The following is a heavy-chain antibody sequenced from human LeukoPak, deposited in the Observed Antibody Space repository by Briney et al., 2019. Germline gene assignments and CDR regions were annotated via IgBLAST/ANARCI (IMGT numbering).Heavy chain of an antibody. CDR1: GGSFSGYY. CDR3: ARSEWELRDFDY. J-gene: IGHJ4*02. CDR2: INHSGST. Sequence: PSETLSLTSAVYGGSFSGYYWSWIRQPPGKGLEWIGEINHSGSTNYNPSLKSRVTISVDTSKNQFSLKLSSVTAADTAVYYCARSEWELRDFDYWGQGTLVTVSS. V-gene: IGHV4-34*01. D-gene: IGHD1-26*01.